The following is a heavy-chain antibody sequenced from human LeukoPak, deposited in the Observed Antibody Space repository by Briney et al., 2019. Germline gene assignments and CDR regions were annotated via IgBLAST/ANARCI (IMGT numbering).Heavy chain of an antibody. CDR2: IYYSGST. D-gene: IGHD2-15*01. CDR1: GGSISSSSYY. CDR3: ARFNPGGPGDIVVVVAATQVGNWFDP. J-gene: IGHJ5*02. V-gene: IGHV4-39*01. Sequence: PSETLSLTCTVSGGSISSSSYYWGWIRQPPGKGLEWIGSIYYSGSTYYNPSLKSRVTISVDTSKNQFSLKLSSVTAADTAEYYCARFNPGGPGDIVVVVAATQVGNWFDPWGQGTLVTVSS.